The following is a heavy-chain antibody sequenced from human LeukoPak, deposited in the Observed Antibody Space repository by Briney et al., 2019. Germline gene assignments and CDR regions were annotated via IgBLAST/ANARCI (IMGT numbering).Heavy chain of an antibody. CDR2: IGTDGSDT. D-gene: IGHD6-6*01. CDR3: VRLGGSSSVDY. V-gene: IGHV3-74*01. J-gene: IGHJ4*02. CDR1: EFAFGSYY. Sequence: GGSLRLSCAVSEFAFGSYYMGWVRQAPGEGLVWVSRIGTDGSDTHYADAVKGRFTISRDNAKNTLYLQMHSLRVEDTAVYYCVRLGGSSSVDYWGQGTLVTISS.